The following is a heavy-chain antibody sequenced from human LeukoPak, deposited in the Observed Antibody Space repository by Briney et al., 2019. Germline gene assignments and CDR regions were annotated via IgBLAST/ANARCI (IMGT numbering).Heavy chain of an antibody. CDR1: GFTFSSYG. CDR2: ISYDGSNK. Sequence: PGGSLRLSCAASGFTFSSYGMHWVRQAPGKGLEWVAVISYDGSNKYYADSVKGRFTISRDNSKNTLYLQMNSLRTEDTVIYYCAKEDVVVITIRYFQHWGQGTLVTVSS. D-gene: IGHD3-22*01. V-gene: IGHV3-30*18. J-gene: IGHJ1*01. CDR3: AKEDVVVITIRYFQH.